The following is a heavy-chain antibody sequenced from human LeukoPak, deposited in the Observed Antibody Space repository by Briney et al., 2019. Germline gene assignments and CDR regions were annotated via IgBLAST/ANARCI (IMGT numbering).Heavy chain of an antibody. D-gene: IGHD3-16*01. Sequence: GGSLRLSCAASGFTFSRLGMQWVRQAPGKGLEWVAVIHNDGTQGQYADSVKGRFTISKDNSQNTLYLQMNNLRDDDTAVYYCAKEGDEFRGYLDVWGKGTTVTVS. V-gene: IGHV3-30*02. CDR3: AKEGDEFRGYLDV. CDR2: IHNDGTQG. CDR1: GFTFSRLG. J-gene: IGHJ6*03.